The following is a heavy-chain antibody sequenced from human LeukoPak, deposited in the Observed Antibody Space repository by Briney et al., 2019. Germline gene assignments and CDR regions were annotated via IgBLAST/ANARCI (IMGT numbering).Heavy chain of an antibody. CDR1: GGSIYSTTFY. J-gene: IGHJ4*02. CDR2: IYYDGST. D-gene: IGHD1-26*01. CDR3: ARRSDSGSDDGEDYFDY. Sequence: SGTLSLTCTVSGGSIYSTTFYWGWIRQPPGKGLEWIGSIYYDGSTYYNPSLKSRVTISVDTSNNQFSLKLTSVTAADTAVYFCARRSDSGSDDGEDYFDYWGQGTLVTVSS. V-gene: IGHV4-39*01.